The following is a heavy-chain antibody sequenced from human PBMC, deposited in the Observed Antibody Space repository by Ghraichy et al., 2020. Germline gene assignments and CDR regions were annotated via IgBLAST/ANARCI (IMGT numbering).Heavy chain of an antibody. V-gene: IGHV3-23*01. CDR1: GFTFSTYA. CDR2: ISGSGGST. D-gene: IGHD3/OR15-3a*01. Sequence: GGSLRLSCAASGFTFSTYAMTWVRQAPGKGLEWVSAISGSGGSTYYADSVKGRFTISRDKSKNTLYLQMNSLRAEDTAVYYCAKNFLTGYFSDYWGQGTLVTVSS. J-gene: IGHJ4*02. CDR3: AKNFLTGYFSDY.